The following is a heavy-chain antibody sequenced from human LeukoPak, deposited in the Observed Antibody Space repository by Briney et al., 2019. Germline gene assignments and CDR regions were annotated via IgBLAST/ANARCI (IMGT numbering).Heavy chain of an antibody. CDR2: ISTYNDKS. CDR1: GYSFTSYG. D-gene: IGHD2-2*01. V-gene: IGHV1-18*01. CDR3: ARDREDCTSCYYY. J-gene: IGHJ4*02. Sequence: VASVKVSCKASGYSFTSYGISWVRQAPGQGLEWMGWISTYNDKSKYAQNLQGRVTMTTDTSSSTAYMELRSLRSDDTAVYYCARDREDCTSCYYYWGQGTLVTVSS.